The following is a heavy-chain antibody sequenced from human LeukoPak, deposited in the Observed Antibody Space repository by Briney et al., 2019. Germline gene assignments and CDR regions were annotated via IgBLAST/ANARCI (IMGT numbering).Heavy chain of an antibody. J-gene: IGHJ4*02. D-gene: IGHD3-10*01. CDR2: ISYDGSNK. CDR3: ARDPAAVGTLLWFGELFPGHFDY. Sequence: PGGSLRLSCAASGFTFSSYAMHWVRQAPGKGLEWVAVISYDGSNKYYADSVKGRFTISRDNSKNTLYLQMNSLRAEDTAVYYCARDPAAVGTLLWFGELFPGHFDYWGQGTLVTVSS. CDR1: GFTFSSYA. V-gene: IGHV3-30-3*01.